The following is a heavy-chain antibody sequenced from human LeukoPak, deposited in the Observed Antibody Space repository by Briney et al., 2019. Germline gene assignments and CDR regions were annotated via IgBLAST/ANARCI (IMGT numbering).Heavy chain of an antibody. CDR2: IYYSGST. V-gene: IGHV4-39*07. J-gene: IGHJ4*02. CDR3: ARGGSTSCYHY. Sequence: SETLSLTCTVSGGSISSSSYYWGWIRQPPGKGLEWIGSIYYSGSTYYNPSLKSRVTISVDTSKNQFSLKLSSVTAADTAVYYCARGGSTSCYHYWGQGTLVTVSS. D-gene: IGHD2-2*01. CDR1: GGSISSSSYY.